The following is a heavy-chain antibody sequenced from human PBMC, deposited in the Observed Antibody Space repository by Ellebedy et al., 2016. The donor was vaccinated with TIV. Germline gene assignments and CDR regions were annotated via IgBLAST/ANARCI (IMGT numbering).Heavy chain of an antibody. V-gene: IGHV4-34*09. D-gene: IGHD3-10*01. CDR3: ARVLDNTASGLSFDY. CDR1: GGSFSGYY. Sequence: SQTLSLTCAVYGGSFSGYYWTWIRQHPGKGLEWIGYIYYTGSAYYNSSLKSRVTISVDTSQNQFSLKLNSVTAADTAVYYCARVLDNTASGLSFDYWGQGILVTVSS. J-gene: IGHJ4*02. CDR2: IYYTGSA.